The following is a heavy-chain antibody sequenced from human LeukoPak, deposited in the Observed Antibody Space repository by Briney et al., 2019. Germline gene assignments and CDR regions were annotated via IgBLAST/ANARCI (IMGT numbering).Heavy chain of an antibody. Sequence: PGGSLRLSCAISAFMFSKYDMNWARQAPGKGLEWVASINHNGNVNYYVDSVKGRFTISRDNAKNSLYLQMSNLRAEDTAVYFCARGGGLDVWGQGATVTVSS. CDR3: ARGGGLDV. J-gene: IGHJ6*02. D-gene: IGHD3-16*01. V-gene: IGHV3-7*03. CDR2: INHNGNVN. CDR1: AFMFSKYD.